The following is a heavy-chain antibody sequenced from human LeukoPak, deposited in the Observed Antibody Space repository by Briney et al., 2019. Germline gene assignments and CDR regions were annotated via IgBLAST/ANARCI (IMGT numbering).Heavy chain of an antibody. V-gene: IGHV6-1*01. D-gene: IGHD6-25*01. J-gene: IGHJ4*02. Sequence: SQTLSLTCAISGDSVSSNSVTWNWIRQSPSRGLEWLGRTYYRSKWYNDYAVSVKSRMTTNPDTSKNQLSLQLNSVTPEDTAVYYCARVFTSSGPYYFDYWGQGTLVTVSS. CDR1: GDSVSSNSVT. CDR2: TYYRSKWYN. CDR3: ARVFTSSGPYYFDY.